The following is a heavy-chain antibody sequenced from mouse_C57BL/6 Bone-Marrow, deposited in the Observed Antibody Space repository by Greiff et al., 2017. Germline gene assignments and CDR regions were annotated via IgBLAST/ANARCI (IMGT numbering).Heavy chain of an antibody. J-gene: IGHJ2*01. CDR3: AILGSNYVDY. Sequence: QVHVKQPGAELVKPGASVKLSCKASGYTFTSYWMHWVKQRPGQGLEWIGMIHPNSGSTNYNEKFKSKATLTLDKSSSTAYMQLSSLTSEDSAVYYCAILGSNYVDYWGQGTTLTVSS. CDR2: IHPNSGST. CDR1: GYTFTSYW. V-gene: IGHV1-64*01.